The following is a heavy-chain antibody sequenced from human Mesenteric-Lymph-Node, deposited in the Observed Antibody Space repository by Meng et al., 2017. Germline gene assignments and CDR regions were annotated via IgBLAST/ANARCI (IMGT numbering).Heavy chain of an antibody. Sequence: SETLSLTCTVSGGSISSSSYYWGWIRQPPGKGLEWIGSIYYSGSTNYNPSLKSRVTISVDTSKNQFSLKLSSVTAADTAVYYCARERITMVRGVIREYYFDYWGQGTQVTVSS. D-gene: IGHD3-10*01. J-gene: IGHJ4*02. V-gene: IGHV4-39*07. CDR1: GGSISSSSYY. CDR2: IYYSGST. CDR3: ARERITMVRGVIREYYFDY.